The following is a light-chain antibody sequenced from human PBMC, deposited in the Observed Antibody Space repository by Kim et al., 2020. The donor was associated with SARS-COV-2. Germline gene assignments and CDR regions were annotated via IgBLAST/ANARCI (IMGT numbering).Light chain of an antibody. Sequence: FSPGDRAPLSCRASQGVSSYLAWYQQKPGQAPRLLMYDASNRATGIPARFSGSGSGADFTLTISSLEPEDFAVYYCQQRFNWPITFGQGTRLEIK. CDR3: QQRFNWPIT. J-gene: IGKJ5*01. CDR2: DAS. V-gene: IGKV3-11*01. CDR1: QGVSSY.